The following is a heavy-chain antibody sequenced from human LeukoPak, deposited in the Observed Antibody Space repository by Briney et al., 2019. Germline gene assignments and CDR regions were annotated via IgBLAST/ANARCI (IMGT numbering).Heavy chain of an antibody. CDR1: GFTFSNAW. V-gene: IGHV3-7*01. J-gene: IGHJ4*02. CDR2: IKQDGSEK. Sequence: PGGSLRLSCAASGFTFSNAWMSWVRQAPGKGLEWVANIKQDGSEKNYVDSVKGRFTISRDNAKNSLYLQMNSLRAEGTAVYYCASRLFRTTNFDYWGQGTLVTVSS. D-gene: IGHD2-21*01. CDR3: ASRLFRTTNFDY.